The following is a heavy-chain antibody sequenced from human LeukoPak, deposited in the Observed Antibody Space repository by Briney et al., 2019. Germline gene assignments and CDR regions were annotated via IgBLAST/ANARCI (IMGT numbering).Heavy chain of an antibody. CDR1: GGSISSGDYY. CDR3: AREGVVGATTDY. Sequence: PSETLSLTCTVSGGSISSGDYYWRWLRQPPGKGLEWLGYIYYSGSTYYNPSLKSRVTISLDPSKNQFSLKLSSVTAADTAVYYCAREGVVGATTDYWGQGTLVTVSS. CDR2: IYYSGST. V-gene: IGHV4-30-4*08. D-gene: IGHD1-26*01. J-gene: IGHJ4*02.